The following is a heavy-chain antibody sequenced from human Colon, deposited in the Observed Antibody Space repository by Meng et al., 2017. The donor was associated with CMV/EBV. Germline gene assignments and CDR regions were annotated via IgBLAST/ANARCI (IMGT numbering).Heavy chain of an antibody. V-gene: IGHV3-30-3*01. J-gene: IGHJ4*02. D-gene: IGHD1-26*01. CDR1: GFTFSSYA. Sequence: GESLKISCAASGFTFSSYAMHWVHQAPGKGLEWVAVISYDGSNKYYADSVKGRFTISRDNSKNTLYLQMNSLRAKDTAVYYCARDKRRGALVGATGGFDYWGQGTLVTVSS. CDR3: ARDKRRGALVGATGGFDY. CDR2: ISYDGSNK.